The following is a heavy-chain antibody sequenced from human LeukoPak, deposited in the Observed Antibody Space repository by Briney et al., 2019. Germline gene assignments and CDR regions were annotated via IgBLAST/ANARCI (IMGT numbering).Heavy chain of an antibody. J-gene: IGHJ4*02. D-gene: IGHD2-15*01. Sequence: PSETLSLTCTVSGVSINNYYLSWIRQPPGKGLEWVGYIYYSGSATYNPSLKSRVTMSIDTSKNQFSLKLNSVTAADTAVYYCARGGWSLGYWGEGILVTVSS. CDR2: IYYSGSA. V-gene: IGHV4-59*01. CDR3: ARGGWSLGY. CDR1: GVSINNYY.